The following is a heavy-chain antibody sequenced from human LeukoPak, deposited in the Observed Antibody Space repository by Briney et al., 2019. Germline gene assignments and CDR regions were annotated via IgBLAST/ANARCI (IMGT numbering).Heavy chain of an antibody. D-gene: IGHD6-19*01. J-gene: IGHJ3*02. CDR3: ARDQLASSGWYTKVAFDI. CDR1: GGTFSSYA. V-gene: IGHV1-69*13. Sequence: SVKVSCKASGGTFSSYAISWVRQAPGQGLEWMGGIIPIFGTANYAQKFQGRVTITADESASTAYMELSSLRSEDTAVYYCARDQLASSGWYTKVAFDIWGQGTMVTVSS. CDR2: IIPIFGTA.